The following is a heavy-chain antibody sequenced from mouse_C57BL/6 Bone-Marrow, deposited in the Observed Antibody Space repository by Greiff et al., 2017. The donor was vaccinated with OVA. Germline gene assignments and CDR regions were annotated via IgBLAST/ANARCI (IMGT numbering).Heavy chain of an antibody. CDR1: GFSINSDCY. J-gene: IGHJ1*03. V-gene: IGHV3-3*01. D-gene: IGHD2-10*01. CDR3: ARGAYNWYFDV. Sequence: EVQRVESGPSLVRPSQTLSLTCTVTGFSINSDCYWIWIRQFPGNKLEYIGYTFYSGITYYNPSLESRTYITRDTSKNQFSLKLSSVTTEDTATYYCARGAYNWYFDVWGTGTTVTVSS. CDR2: TFYSGIT.